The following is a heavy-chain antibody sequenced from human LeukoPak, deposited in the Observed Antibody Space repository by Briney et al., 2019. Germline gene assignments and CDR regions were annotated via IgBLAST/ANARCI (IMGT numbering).Heavy chain of an antibody. CDR1: GFTFSSYQ. D-gene: IGHD6-19*01. CDR3: ARDHYSSGWADY. J-gene: IGHJ4*02. Sequence: QPGGSLRLSCAASGFTFSSYQMNWVRQAPGKGLEWVSYISSSGSTIYYADSVKGRFTISRDNAKNSLYLQMNSLRVEGTAVYYCARDHYSSGWADYWGQGTLVTV. CDR2: ISSSGSTI. V-gene: IGHV3-48*03.